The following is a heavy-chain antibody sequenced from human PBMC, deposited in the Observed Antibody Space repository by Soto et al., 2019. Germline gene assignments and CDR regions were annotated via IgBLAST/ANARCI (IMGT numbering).Heavy chain of an antibody. CDR1: GFTFSSYG. Sequence: GGSLRLSCEASGFTFSSYGLHWVRQAPGKGLEWVAVISYDGSKKYYADSVKGRFTISRDNSKNTLYLQMNSLRAEDTAVYYCARDSAVADPYNWFDPWGQGTLVTVSS. CDR2: ISYDGSKK. J-gene: IGHJ5*02. V-gene: IGHV3-30*03. CDR3: ARDSAVADPYNWFDP. D-gene: IGHD6-19*01.